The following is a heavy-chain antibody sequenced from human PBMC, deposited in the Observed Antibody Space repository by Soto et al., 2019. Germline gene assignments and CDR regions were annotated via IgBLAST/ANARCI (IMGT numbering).Heavy chain of an antibody. D-gene: IGHD6-19*01. Sequence: QVQLVQSGAEVKTPGASVKVSCKTSGCTFTSYGLSWVREAPGQGLEWMGWIGTFNGNTNYAQKFQDRVTMTTDTSTSTAYMELRSLRSDDTAVYYCARGFTSWLSTFYFDYWGPGTLVTVSS. CDR2: IGTFNGNT. V-gene: IGHV1-18*01. CDR1: GCTFTSYG. J-gene: IGHJ4*02. CDR3: ARGFTSWLSTFYFDY.